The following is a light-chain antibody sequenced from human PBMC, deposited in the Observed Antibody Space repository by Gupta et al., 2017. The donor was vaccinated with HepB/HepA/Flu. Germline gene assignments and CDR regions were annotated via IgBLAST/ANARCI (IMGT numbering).Light chain of an antibody. Sequence: DIEFTLSPFSMSLSQGERATLSCRASQRISRYLAWYQQKPGKPPSLLVFGASTRATDIPPRFSGSGSGTDFTLTVSSLEPEDFAVYFCQQRINWPFTFGGGTRVEI. J-gene: IGKJ4*01. V-gene: IGKV3-11*01. CDR1: QRISRY. CDR2: GAS. CDR3: QQRINWPFT.